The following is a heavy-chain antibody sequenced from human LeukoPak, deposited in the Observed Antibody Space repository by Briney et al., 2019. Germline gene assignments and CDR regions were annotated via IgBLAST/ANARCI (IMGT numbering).Heavy chain of an antibody. Sequence: PSQTLSLTCGVSGGSINVGGYSWNWIRQPPGKGLGWIGNIFHSGVTYYKPSLRSRVAISLDRSKNQVSLNVTSVTAADTAVYYCARGGVYTGMDAWGQGTTVIVSS. D-gene: IGHD2-2*02. CDR1: GGSINVGGYS. CDR2: IFHSGVT. CDR3: ARGGVYTGMDA. J-gene: IGHJ6*02. V-gene: IGHV4-30-2*01.